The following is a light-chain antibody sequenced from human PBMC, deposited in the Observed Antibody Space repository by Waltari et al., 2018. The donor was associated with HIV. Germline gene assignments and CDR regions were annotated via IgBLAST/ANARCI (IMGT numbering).Light chain of an antibody. CDR2: EVT. J-gene: IGLJ3*02. Sequence: QSALTQSASVSGSPGQSITISCTGTSSDVGAYTLVSWYQQHPGEVPQLLIYEVTKRPSGVSTRCSGSKSGNTASLTISGLQAEDEADYYCCSYAGSGLVFGGGTKLTVL. CDR1: SSDVGAYTL. CDR3: CSYAGSGLV. V-gene: IGLV2-23*02.